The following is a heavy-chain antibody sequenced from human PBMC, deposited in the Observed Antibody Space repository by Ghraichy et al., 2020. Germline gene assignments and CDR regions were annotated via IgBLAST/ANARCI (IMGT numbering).Heavy chain of an antibody. D-gene: IGHD3-10*01. CDR1: GFTLSSYA. V-gene: IGHV3-30-3*01. CDR3: ARDSFYYGSGRTGLGY. CDR2: IPSDVSNK. Sequence: GGSLRLSCTASGFTLSSYAMHWVRQAPGKGLEWVSLIPSDVSNKYYADSVKGRFTISRDNSKNTLYLQMNSLRADDTAVYYCARDSFYYGSGRTGLGYLGQGTLVTVSS. J-gene: IGHJ4*02.